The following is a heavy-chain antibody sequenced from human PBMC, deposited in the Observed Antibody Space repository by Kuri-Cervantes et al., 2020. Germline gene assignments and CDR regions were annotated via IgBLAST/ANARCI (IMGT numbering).Heavy chain of an antibody. D-gene: IGHD3-3*01. CDR3: AREQALRFLEWLLPTDYLHTTYYGMDV. CDR1: GFTFSSYG. V-gene: IGHV3-33*05. Sequence: GESLKISCAAPGFTFSSYGMHWVRQAPGKGLEWVAVISYDGSNKYYADSVKGRFTISRDNSKNTLYLQMNSLRAEDTAVYYCAREQALRFLEWLLPTDYLHTTYYGMDVWGQGTTVTVSS. CDR2: ISYDGSNK. J-gene: IGHJ6*02.